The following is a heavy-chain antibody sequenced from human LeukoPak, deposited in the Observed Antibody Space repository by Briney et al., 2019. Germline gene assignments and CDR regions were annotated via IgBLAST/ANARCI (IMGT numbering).Heavy chain of an antibody. CDR1: GFTFTTYG. CDR3: ARGRYYGMDV. Sequence: PGGSLRLSCAASGFTFTTYGMHWVRQAPGKGLEWVAAIRDSGGGTYYADSVKGRFTISRDNAENTLYLQMNSLRAEDTAVYYCARGRYYGMDVWGQGTTVTVSS. CDR2: IRDSGGGT. V-gene: IGHV3-23*01. J-gene: IGHJ6*02.